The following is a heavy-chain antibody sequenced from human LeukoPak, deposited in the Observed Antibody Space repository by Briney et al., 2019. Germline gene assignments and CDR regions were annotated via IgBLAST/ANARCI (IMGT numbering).Heavy chain of an antibody. CDR1: GFTFSSYA. CDR2: ISGSGGST. Sequence: PAGSLRLSCAASGFTFSSYAMSWVRQAQGQGLERVSAISGSGGSTYYADSVKGRFTISRDNSKNTLYLQMNSLRAEDTAAYYCAKGSAIVVAIGYFDYWGQGTLVTVSS. CDR3: AKGSAIVVAIGYFDY. D-gene: IGHD3-22*01. V-gene: IGHV3-23*01. J-gene: IGHJ4*02.